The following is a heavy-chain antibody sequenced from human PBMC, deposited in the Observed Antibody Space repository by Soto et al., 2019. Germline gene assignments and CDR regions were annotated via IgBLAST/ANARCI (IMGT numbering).Heavy chain of an antibody. J-gene: IGHJ4*02. V-gene: IGHV3-66*01. CDR1: GFTVSSNY. CDR3: AREADVDRGHYDY. Sequence: EVQLVESGGGLVQPGGSLRLSCAASGFTVSSNYMSWVRQAPGKGLEWVSVIYSGGSTYYADSVKGRFTISRDNSKNTLYLQMNSLRAEDTAVYYCAREADVDRGHYDYWGQGTLVTVSS. CDR2: IYSGGST. D-gene: IGHD5-12*01.